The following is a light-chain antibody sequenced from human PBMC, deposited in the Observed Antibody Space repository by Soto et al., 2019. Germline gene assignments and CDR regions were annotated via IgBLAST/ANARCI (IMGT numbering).Light chain of an antibody. J-gene: IGKJ4*01. V-gene: IGKV3-11*01. Sequence: EIELTQSPASLSSSPGERVTISCRASQSISNNLAWYQQRPGQPPRLLIYDASNRSSGIPARFSGSGSGTDFPPTIISREPEDFAVYYCQQRYNWPPLTFGGGTKVEI. CDR3: QQRYNWPPLT. CDR1: QSISNN. CDR2: DAS.